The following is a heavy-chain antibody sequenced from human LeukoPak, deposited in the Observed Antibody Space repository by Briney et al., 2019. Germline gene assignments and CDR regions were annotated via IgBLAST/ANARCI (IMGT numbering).Heavy chain of an antibody. CDR2: IYYSGST. Sequence: SETLSLTCTVSGGSISSSSYYWGWIRQPPGKGLEWIGSIYYSGSTYYNPSLKSRVTISVDTSKNQFSLKLSSVTAADTAVYYCARSALTGPSGVAFDIWGQGTMVTVSS. V-gene: IGHV4-39*01. J-gene: IGHJ3*02. CDR1: GGSISSSSYY. CDR3: ARSALTGPSGVAFDI. D-gene: IGHD7-27*01.